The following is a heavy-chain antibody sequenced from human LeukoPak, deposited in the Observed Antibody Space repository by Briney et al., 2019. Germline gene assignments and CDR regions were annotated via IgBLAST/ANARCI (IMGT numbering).Heavy chain of an antibody. CDR1: GFTFSSYS. V-gene: IGHV3-21*01. Sequence: GGSLRLSCAASGFTFSSYSMSWVRQAPGKGLEWVSSISSSSNYIYYADSLKGRFTISRDNAKNSLYLQMNSLRAEDTAVYYCARDQGGTIGLYHYNYMDVWGKGTTVTVSS. CDR3: ARDQGGTIGLYHYNYMDV. D-gene: IGHD1-7*01. J-gene: IGHJ6*03. CDR2: ISSSSNYI.